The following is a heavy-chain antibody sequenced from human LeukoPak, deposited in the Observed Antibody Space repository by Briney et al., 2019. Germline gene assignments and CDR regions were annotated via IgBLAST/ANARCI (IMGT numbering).Heavy chain of an antibody. Sequence: SETLSLTCTVSGGSISGFYWGWIRQPPGKGLEWIRTIHYSGSTYDNPSLKSRFTISVDTSKNQFFLKLSSVTAADTAVYYCARLGGYHDPPDYWGQGTLVTVSS. V-gene: IGHV4-39*01. CDR1: GGSISGFY. D-gene: IGHD3-16*02. CDR2: IHYSGST. CDR3: ARLGGYHDPPDY. J-gene: IGHJ4*02.